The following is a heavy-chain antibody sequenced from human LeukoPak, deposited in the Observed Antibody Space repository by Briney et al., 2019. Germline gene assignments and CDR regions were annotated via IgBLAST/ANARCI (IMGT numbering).Heavy chain of an antibody. CDR3: ARGFYDSSGYYFDY. CDR1: GFTVSSNY. J-gene: IGHJ4*02. D-gene: IGHD3-22*01. V-gene: IGHV3-66*01. Sequence: PGGSLRLSCAASGFTVSSNYMSWVRQAPGKGLEWVSVIYSGGSTYYADSVKGRFTISRDNSKNTLYLQMNSLRAEDTAVYYGARGFYDSSGYYFDYWGQGTLVTVSS. CDR2: IYSGGST.